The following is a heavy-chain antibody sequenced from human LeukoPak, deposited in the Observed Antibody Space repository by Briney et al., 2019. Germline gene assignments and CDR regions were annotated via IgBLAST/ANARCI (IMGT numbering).Heavy chain of an antibody. D-gene: IGHD6-19*01. CDR2: INAGNGNT. Sequence: ASVKVSCKASGGTFSSYAISWVRQAPGQGLEWMGWINAGNGNTKYSQKFQGRVTITRDTSASTAYMELSSLRSEDTAVYYCARVAVAGPTGWFDPWGQGTLVTVSS. CDR1: GGTFSSYA. V-gene: IGHV1-3*01. J-gene: IGHJ5*02. CDR3: ARVAVAGPTGWFDP.